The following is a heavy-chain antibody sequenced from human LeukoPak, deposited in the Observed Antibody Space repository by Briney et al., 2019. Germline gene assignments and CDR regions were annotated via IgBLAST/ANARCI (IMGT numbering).Heavy chain of an antibody. CDR3: ARGGGLDV. CDR1: GFTFSSYW. J-gene: IGHJ6*02. D-gene: IGHD3-16*01. Sequence: GGSLRLSCAASGFTFSSYWMNWARQAPGKGLEWVASINHNGNVNYYVDSVKGRFTISRDNAKNSLYLQMSNLRAEDTAVYFCARGGGLDVWGQGTTVIVSS. V-gene: IGHV3-7*03. CDR2: INHNGNVN.